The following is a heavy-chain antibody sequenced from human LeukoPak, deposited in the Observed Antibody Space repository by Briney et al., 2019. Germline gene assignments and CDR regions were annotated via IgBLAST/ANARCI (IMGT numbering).Heavy chain of an antibody. Sequence: GASVKVSCKASGYTFTSYGISWVRQAPGQGLEWMGWISAYNGNTNYAQKLQGRVTMTTDTSTSTAYMELRSLRSDDTAVYYCARYGDSDFYYYGMDVGGKGTTVTVSS. CDR1: GYTFTSYG. CDR2: ISAYNGNT. V-gene: IGHV1-18*04. J-gene: IGHJ6*04. CDR3: ARYGDSDFYYYGMDV. D-gene: IGHD4-17*01.